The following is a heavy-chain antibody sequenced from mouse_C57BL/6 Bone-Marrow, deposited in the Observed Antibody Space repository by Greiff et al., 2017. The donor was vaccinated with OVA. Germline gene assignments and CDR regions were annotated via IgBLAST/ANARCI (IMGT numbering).Heavy chain of an antibody. CDR1: GYTFTSYW. D-gene: IGHD1-1*01. CDR3: AREWGTTVVAAGRDFDY. J-gene: IGHJ2*01. Sequence: QVQLQQPGAELVRPGSSVKLSCKASGYTFTSYWMNWVKQRPIQGLEWIGNIDPSDSETHYNQKFKDKATFTVDKSSSTAYMQLSSLTSEDSAGYYCAREWGTTVVAAGRDFDYWGQGTTLTVSS. V-gene: IGHV1-52*01. CDR2: IDPSDSET.